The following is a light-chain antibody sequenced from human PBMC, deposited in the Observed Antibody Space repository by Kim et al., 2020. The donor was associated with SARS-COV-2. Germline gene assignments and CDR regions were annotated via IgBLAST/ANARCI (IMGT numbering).Light chain of an antibody. CDR3: QQYDNSAKYT. V-gene: IGKV3-20*01. J-gene: IGKJ2*01. CDR1: QGVRSNF. Sequence: PGERATPSCRASQGVRSNFIAWYQQKPGQAPRLLIYGVSTRATGIPDRFSGSGSGTDFTLTISRLEPEDFAVYYCQQYDNSAKYTFGQGTKLEIK. CDR2: GVS.